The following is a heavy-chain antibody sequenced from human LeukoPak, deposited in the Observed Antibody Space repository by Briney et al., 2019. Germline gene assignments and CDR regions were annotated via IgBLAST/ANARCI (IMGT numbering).Heavy chain of an antibody. V-gene: IGHV4-59*01. CDR3: ASRRDDSSGYYSS. J-gene: IGHJ4*02. Sequence: SETLSLPRTVFGGSISSYYCSWIRQPPGKGLEWIGYIYYSGSTNYNPSLKSRVTISVDTSKNQFSLKLSSVTAADTAVYYCASRRDDSSGYYSSWSQGSLVSVSS. CDR2: IYYSGST. D-gene: IGHD3-22*01. CDR1: GGSISSYY.